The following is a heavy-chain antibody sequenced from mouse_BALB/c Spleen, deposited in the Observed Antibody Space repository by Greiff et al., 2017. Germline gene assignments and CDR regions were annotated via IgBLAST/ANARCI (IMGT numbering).Heavy chain of an antibody. V-gene: IGHV6-6*02. Sequence: EVMLVESGGGLVQPGGSMKLSCVASGFTFSNYWMNWVRQSPEKGLEWVAEIRLKSNNYATHYAESVKGRFTISRDDSKSSVYLQMNNLRAEDTGIYYCRGVAYYRYDGDYWGQGTTLTVSS. D-gene: IGHD2-14*01. J-gene: IGHJ2*01. CDR3: RGVAYYRYDGDY. CDR1: GFTFSNYW. CDR2: IRLKSNNYAT.